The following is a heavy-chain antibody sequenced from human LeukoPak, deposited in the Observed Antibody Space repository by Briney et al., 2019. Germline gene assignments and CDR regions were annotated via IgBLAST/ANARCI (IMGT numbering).Heavy chain of an antibody. V-gene: IGHV4-59*08. Sequence: PSETLSLTCTVSGGSISSYYWTWIRQPPGKGLEWIGYIYNSRSTNYNPSLRSRVTISVDTSKNQSSLKLNSVTAADTAVYYCARRNILTEGEAFDIWGQGTLVTVSS. CDR1: GGSISSYY. D-gene: IGHD3-9*01. CDR3: ARRNILTEGEAFDI. J-gene: IGHJ3*02. CDR2: IYNSRST.